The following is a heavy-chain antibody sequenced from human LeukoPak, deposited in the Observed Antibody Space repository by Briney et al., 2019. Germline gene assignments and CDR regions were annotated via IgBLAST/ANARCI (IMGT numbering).Heavy chain of an antibody. CDR2: IYHSGST. D-gene: IGHD3-22*01. J-gene: IGHJ3*02. V-gene: IGHV4-38-2*02. CDR1: GSSISSDYY. Sequence: PSETLSLTCTVSGSSISSDYYWGWIRQPPGKGLEWIGSIYHSGSTYYNPSLKSRVTISVDTSKNQFSLKLSSVTAADTAVYYCARVKWVTMIVVETHGDAFDIWGQGTMVTVSS. CDR3: ARVKWVTMIVVETHGDAFDI.